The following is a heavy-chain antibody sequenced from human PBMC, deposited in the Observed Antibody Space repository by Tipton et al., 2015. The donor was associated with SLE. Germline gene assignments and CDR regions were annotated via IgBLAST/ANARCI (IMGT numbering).Heavy chain of an antibody. CDR1: GFNFSSYG. J-gene: IGHJ3*02. D-gene: IGHD3-3*01. Sequence: SLRLSCAASGFNFSSYGMHWVRQAPGKGLEWVAFVRFDGSDTYYGDSVKGRFSISRDNAKNTLYLQMNSLRLEDTAVYYCARVHQWSEGFDMWGQGTMVTVSS. CDR3: ARVHQWSEGFDM. CDR2: VRFDGSDT. V-gene: IGHV3-30*02.